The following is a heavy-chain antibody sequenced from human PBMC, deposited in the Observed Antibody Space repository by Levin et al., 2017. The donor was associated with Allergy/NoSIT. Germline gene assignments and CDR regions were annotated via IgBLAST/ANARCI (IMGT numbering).Heavy chain of an antibody. CDR1: GFTVSSNY. D-gene: IGHD5-18*01. Sequence: LSLTCAASGFTVSSNYMSWVRQAPGKGLEWVSVIYSGGSTYYADSVKGRFTISRDNSKNTLYLQMNSLRAEDTAVYYCASDGYSYGYKGRGYFDYWGQGTLVTVSS. CDR2: IYSGGST. V-gene: IGHV3-53*01. CDR3: ASDGYSYGYKGRGYFDY. J-gene: IGHJ4*02.